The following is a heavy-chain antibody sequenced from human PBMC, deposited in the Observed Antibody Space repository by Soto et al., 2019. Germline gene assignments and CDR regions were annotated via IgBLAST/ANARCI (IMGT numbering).Heavy chain of an antibody. D-gene: IGHD6-19*01. CDR2: IWYDGSNK. CDR3: ARDHLAAVADPYYYYGMDV. V-gene: IGHV3-33*01. J-gene: IGHJ6*02. CDR1: GFTFSSYG. Sequence: QVQLVESGGGVVQPGRSLRLSCAASGFTFSSYGMHWVRQAPGKGLEWVAVIWYDGSNKYYADSVRGRFTISRDNSKNTLYLQMNSLRAEDTAVYYCARDHLAAVADPYYYYGMDVWGQGTTVTVSS.